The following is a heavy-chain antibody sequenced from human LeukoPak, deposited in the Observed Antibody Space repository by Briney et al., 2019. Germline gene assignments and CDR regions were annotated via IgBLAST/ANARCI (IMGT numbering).Heavy chain of an antibody. J-gene: IGHJ6*03. D-gene: IGHD5-12*01. CDR1: GYTFTGYY. Sequence: ASVTVSCKASGYTFTGYYMDWVRQAPGQGLEWMGMINPNSGGTNYAQKFQGRVTMTRDTSISTAYMELSRLRSDDTAVYYCARKGYSGYHYYCYMDVWGKGTTVTISS. CDR3: ARKGYSGYHYYCYMDV. CDR2: INPNSGGT. V-gene: IGHV1-2*02.